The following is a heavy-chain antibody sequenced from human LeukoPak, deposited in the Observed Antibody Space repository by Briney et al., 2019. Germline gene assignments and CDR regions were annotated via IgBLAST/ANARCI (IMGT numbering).Heavy chain of an antibody. J-gene: IGHJ5*02. CDR3: ARQSTSHWGFDP. V-gene: IGHV4-39*01. D-gene: IGHD2-2*01. CDR1: GGSFSSSSYY. CDR2: IYYSGST. Sequence: KPSETLSLTCAVYGGSFSSSSYYWGWIRQPPGKGLEWIGSIYYSGSTYYNPSLKSRVTISVDTSKNQFSLKLSSVTAADTAVYYCARQSTSHWGFDPWGQGTLVTVSS.